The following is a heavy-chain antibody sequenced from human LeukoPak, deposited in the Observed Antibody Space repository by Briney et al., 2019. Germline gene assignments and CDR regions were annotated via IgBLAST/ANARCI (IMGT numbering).Heavy chain of an antibody. V-gene: IGHV1-18*01. CDR2: ISAQNGDT. D-gene: IGHD3-10*01. Sequence: ASVKVSCKASGFTFTIYGITWVRQAPGHGLEWMGWISAQNGDTKYAQKLQGRVTVTTDTSTSTAYMELRSLRSDDTAVYYCAREGYFGSGIDYYYGMDVWGQGAKVTVSS. J-gene: IGHJ6*02. CDR3: AREGYFGSGIDYYYGMDV. CDR1: GFTFTIYG.